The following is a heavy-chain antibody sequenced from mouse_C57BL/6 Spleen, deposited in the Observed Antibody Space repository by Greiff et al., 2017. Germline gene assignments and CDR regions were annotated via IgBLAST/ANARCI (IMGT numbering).Heavy chain of an antibody. J-gene: IGHJ1*03. CDR3: TRSGTTVVANWYFDV. CDR2: IDPETGGT. CDR1: GYTFTDYE. Sequence: VKLQQSGAELVRPGASVTLSCKASGYTFTDYEMHWVKQTPVHGLEWIGAIDPETGGTAYNQKFKGKAILTADKSSSTAYMELRSLTSEDSAVYYCTRSGTTVVANWYFDVWGTGTTVTVSS. V-gene: IGHV1-15*01. D-gene: IGHD1-1*01.